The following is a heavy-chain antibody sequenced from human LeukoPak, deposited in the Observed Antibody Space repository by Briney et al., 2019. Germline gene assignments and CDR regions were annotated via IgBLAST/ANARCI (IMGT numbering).Heavy chain of an antibody. V-gene: IGHV3-30-3*01. CDR3: ASTTPSIAAAGN. J-gene: IGHJ4*02. Sequence: GGSLRLSCAASGFTFSSYAMHWVRQAPGKGLEWVAVISYDGSNKYYADSVKGRFTISRDNSKNTLYLQMNSLRAEDTAVYYCASTTPSIAAAGNWGQGTLVTVSS. CDR2: ISYDGSNK. CDR1: GFTFSSYA. D-gene: IGHD6-13*01.